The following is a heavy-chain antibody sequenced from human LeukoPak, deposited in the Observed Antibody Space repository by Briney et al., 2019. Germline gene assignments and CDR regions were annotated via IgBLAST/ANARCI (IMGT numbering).Heavy chain of an antibody. CDR3: ARGSRFGVVGRDAFDI. D-gene: IGHD3-3*01. CDR1: GFTFSRYS. J-gene: IGHJ3*02. Sequence: GGSLRLSCAASGFTFSRYSMNWVRQAPGKGLEWVSSISISSNYIYYADSVKGRFTISRDNAKNSLYLQVDSLRAEDTAVYYCARGSRFGVVGRDAFDIWGQGTVVTVSS. CDR2: ISISSNYI. V-gene: IGHV3-21*01.